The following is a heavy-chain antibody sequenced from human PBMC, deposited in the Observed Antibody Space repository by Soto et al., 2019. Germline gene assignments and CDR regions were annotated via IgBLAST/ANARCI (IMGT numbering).Heavy chain of an antibody. Sequence: QVQLVESGGGVVQPGRSLRLSCAASGFTFSSYAMHWVRQAPGKGLEWVAVISYDGSNKYYADSVKGRFTISRDNSKNTLYLQMNSLRADDTAVYYCARDGLGATFVDAFDIWGQGKMVTVSS. D-gene: IGHD1-26*01. J-gene: IGHJ3*02. CDR1: GFTFSSYA. CDR3: ARDGLGATFVDAFDI. V-gene: IGHV3-30-3*01. CDR2: ISYDGSNK.